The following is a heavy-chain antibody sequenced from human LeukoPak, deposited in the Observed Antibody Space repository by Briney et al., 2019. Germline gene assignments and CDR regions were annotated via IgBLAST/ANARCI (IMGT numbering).Heavy chain of an antibody. J-gene: IGHJ5*02. CDR2: ISYSGTS. CDR3: AGGYGSGSYSA. V-gene: IGHV3-11*01. Sequence: LSLTCTVSGGSISSYYWSWIRQPPGKGLEWISYISYSGTSYADSVKGRFTISWDNAENSVYLQMNSVRVEDTAVYFCAGGYGSGSYSAWGQGTLVTVSS. D-gene: IGHD3-10*01. CDR1: GGSISSYY.